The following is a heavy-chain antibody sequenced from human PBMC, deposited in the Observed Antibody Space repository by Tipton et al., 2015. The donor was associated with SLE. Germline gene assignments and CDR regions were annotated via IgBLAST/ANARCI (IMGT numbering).Heavy chain of an antibody. Sequence: TLSLTCTVSGGSISTYYWSWIRQSPGKGLEWIGYIHKSGSTHYNPSLRGRVTISVDASKNQFSLELISVTAADTAVYYCARRHFDTSGYYRGAFDIWGQGKMVTGSS. J-gene: IGHJ3*02. D-gene: IGHD3-22*01. CDR2: IHKSGST. CDR3: ARRHFDTSGYYRGAFDI. V-gene: IGHV4-59*01. CDR1: GGSISTYY.